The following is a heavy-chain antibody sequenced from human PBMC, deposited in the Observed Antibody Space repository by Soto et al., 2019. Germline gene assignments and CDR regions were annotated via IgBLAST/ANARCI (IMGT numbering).Heavy chain of an antibody. V-gene: IGHV3-23*01. CDR1: GFTFSSYA. Sequence: EVQLLESGGGLVQPGGSLRLSCAASGFTFSSYAMNWVRQAPGKGLEWVSSIISGGGNTNYADSVKGRFTISRDNSKNTLYLQMNSLRAEDTAVYYCAKTVWPYHHYSYMDVWGKGTTVTVSS. J-gene: IGHJ6*03. CDR2: IISGGGNT. CDR3: AKTVWPYHHYSYMDV.